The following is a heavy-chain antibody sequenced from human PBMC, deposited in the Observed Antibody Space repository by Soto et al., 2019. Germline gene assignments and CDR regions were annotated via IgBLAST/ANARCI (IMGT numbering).Heavy chain of an antibody. Sequence: PGGSLRLSCAASGFTFSSYWMSWVRQAPGKGLEWVANIKPDGDEKHYVDSVRSRFTISRDNTKNSLYLLMNSLTAQDTAVYYCARGASWGQGTLVTVSS. V-gene: IGHV3-7*01. CDR1: GFTFSSYW. CDR3: ARGAS. J-gene: IGHJ4*02. CDR2: IKPDGDEK.